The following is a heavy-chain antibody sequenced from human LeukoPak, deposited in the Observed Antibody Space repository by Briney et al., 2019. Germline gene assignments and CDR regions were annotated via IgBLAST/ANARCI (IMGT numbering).Heavy chain of an antibody. V-gene: IGHV3-30*02. CDR2: IGYDGISN. Sequence: GGSLRLSCAASGFTFSDYGMNWVRQAPGKGLEWVTFIGYDGISNFYADSVKGRFTISRDNSKNTLYLQMNSLRPEDTAVYYCAKGGASGDHAFDYWGQGTLVTVSS. J-gene: IGHJ4*02. CDR1: GFTFSDYG. CDR3: AKGGASGDHAFDY. D-gene: IGHD2-21*02.